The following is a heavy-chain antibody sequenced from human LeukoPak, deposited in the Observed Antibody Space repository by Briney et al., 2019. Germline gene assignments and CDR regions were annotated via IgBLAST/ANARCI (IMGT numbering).Heavy chain of an antibody. CDR3: ARDRDYVWGSYRYSPLFDY. CDR1: GFTFSSYW. Sequence: GGSLRLSCAAPGFTFSSYWMSWVRQAPGKGLEWVANIKQDGSEKYYVDSVKGRFTISRDNAKNSLYLQMNSLRAEDTAVYYCARDRDYVWGSYRYSPLFDYWGQGTLVTVSS. CDR2: IKQDGSEK. V-gene: IGHV3-7*01. D-gene: IGHD3-16*02. J-gene: IGHJ4*02.